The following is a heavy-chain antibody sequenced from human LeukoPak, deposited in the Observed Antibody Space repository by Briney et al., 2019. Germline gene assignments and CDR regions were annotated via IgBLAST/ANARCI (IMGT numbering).Heavy chain of an antibody. J-gene: IGHJ4*02. D-gene: IGHD5-12*01. Sequence: PGGSLRLSCAASGFTVSSNDMNWVRQAPGKGLEWVSVIYSGGSTYYADSVKGRFTISRDNSKNTLYLQMNSLRAEDTAVYYCARDQGGYSGYDWGQGTLVTVSS. CDR3: ARDQGGYSGYD. V-gene: IGHV3-66*01. CDR1: GFTVSSND. CDR2: IYSGGST.